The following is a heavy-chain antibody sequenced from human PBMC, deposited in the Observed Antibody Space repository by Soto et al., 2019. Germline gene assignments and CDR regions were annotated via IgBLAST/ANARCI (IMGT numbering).Heavy chain of an antibody. CDR1: GYSFTIYC. CDR3: ARHESGSYDWFDP. J-gene: IGHJ5*02. Sequence: PGESLKISCNGSGYSFTIYCISWVLQMPGKGLEWMGRIDPSDSYTNYSPSFQGHVTISADKSISTAYLQWSSLKASDTAMYYCARHESGSYDWFDPWGQGTLVTVSS. CDR2: IDPSDSYT. D-gene: IGHD6-6*01. V-gene: IGHV5-10-1*01.